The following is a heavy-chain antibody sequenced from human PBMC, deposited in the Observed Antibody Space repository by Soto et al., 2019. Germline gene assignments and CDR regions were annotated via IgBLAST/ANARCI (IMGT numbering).Heavy chain of an antibody. J-gene: IGHJ6*02. V-gene: IGHV3-33*01. CDR3: ARDGGRSTKYGMDV. Sequence: QSGGSLRLSCAASGFTFSSYGMHWVRQAPGKGLEWVAVIWYDGSNKYYADSVKGRFTISRDNSKNTLYLQMNSLRAEDTAVYYCARDGGRSTKYGMDVWGQGTTVTVSS. D-gene: IGHD2-2*01. CDR1: GFTFSSYG. CDR2: IWYDGSNK.